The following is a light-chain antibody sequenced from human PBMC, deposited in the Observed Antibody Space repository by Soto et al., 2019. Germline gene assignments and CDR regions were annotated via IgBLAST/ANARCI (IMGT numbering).Light chain of an antibody. J-gene: IGKJ1*01. V-gene: IGKV3-20*01. CDR1: QRVSSRY. CDR3: QHYGSSTWT. CDR2: SAS. Sequence: VLTQSPGTLSLSPGERATLSCRASQRVSSRYLGWYQQKPGQAPRLLIYSASSRATAIPDRFSGSGSGTDFTVNLGRRGPDGFALYYCQHYGSSTWTFGQGTRVEIK.